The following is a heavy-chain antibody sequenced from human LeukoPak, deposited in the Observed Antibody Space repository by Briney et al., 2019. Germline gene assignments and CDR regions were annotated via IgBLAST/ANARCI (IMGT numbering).Heavy chain of an antibody. J-gene: IGHJ4*02. CDR2: INSDGSIT. Sequence: GGSLRLPCAASGFTFSSYWMHWVRQAPGKGLVWVSRINSDGSITTYADSVKGRFTISRDNAKNTLYLQMNSLRAEDTAVYYCAGPRSGVGYYFDYWGQGTLVTVSS. CDR1: GFTFSSYW. V-gene: IGHV3-74*01. D-gene: IGHD2-8*02. CDR3: AGPRSGVGYYFDY.